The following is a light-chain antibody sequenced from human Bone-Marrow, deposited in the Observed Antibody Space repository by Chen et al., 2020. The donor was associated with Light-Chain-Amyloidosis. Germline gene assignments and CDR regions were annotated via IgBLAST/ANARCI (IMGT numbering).Light chain of an antibody. V-gene: IGKV3-20*01. CDR1: QTISSNY. Sequence: EIVLTQSPGCLSLSPGEGANLSCRASQTISSNYLTWYQQKFGQAPRLLIYGSSSRATGIPDRFTGSGSGTDFTLTINRLEPEDFAMYYCQQYGTSPLTFGGGTKVEIK. CDR3: QQYGTSPLT. CDR2: GSS. J-gene: IGKJ4*01.